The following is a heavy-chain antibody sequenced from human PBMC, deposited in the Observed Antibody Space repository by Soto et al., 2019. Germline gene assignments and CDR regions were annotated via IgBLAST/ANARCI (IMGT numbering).Heavy chain of an antibody. CDR2: ISYDGSNK. D-gene: IGHD3-22*01. J-gene: IGHJ6*02. CDR1: GFTFSSYA. CDR3: ARDQLYYYDSSGYSHYYYGMDV. Sequence: PGGSLRLSCAASGFTFSSYAMHWVRQAPGKGLEWVAVISYDGSNKYYADSVKGRFTISRDNSKNTLYLQMNSLRAEDTAVYYCARDQLYYYDSSGYSHYYYGMDVWGQGTTVTVSS. V-gene: IGHV3-30-3*01.